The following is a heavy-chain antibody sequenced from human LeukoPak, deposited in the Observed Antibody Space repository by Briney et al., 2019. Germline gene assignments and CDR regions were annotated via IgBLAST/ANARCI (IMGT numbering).Heavy chain of an antibody. CDR1: GYTFTGYY. Sequence: ASVKVSCKASGYTFTGYYMHWVRQAPGQGLEWMGWINPNSGGTNYAQKFQGRVTMTRDTSISAAYMELSRLRSDDTAVYYCAYCSGGSCYVYDAFDIWGQGTMVTVSS. D-gene: IGHD2-15*01. J-gene: IGHJ3*02. V-gene: IGHV1-2*02. CDR3: AYCSGGSCYVYDAFDI. CDR2: INPNSGGT.